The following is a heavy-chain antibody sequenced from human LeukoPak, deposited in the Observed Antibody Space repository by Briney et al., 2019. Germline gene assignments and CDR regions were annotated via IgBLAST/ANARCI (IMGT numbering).Heavy chain of an antibody. Sequence: PRRSLRLSCAASGFTFSSYSMNWVRQAPGKGLEWVSYISSSSSTIYYADSVKGRFTISRDNAKNSLYLQMNSLRDEDTAVYYCARVNYYGSGSYSLDYWGQGTLVTVSS. J-gene: IGHJ4*02. V-gene: IGHV3-48*02. CDR3: ARVNYYGSGSYSLDY. CDR1: GFTFSSYS. CDR2: ISSSSSTI. D-gene: IGHD3-10*01.